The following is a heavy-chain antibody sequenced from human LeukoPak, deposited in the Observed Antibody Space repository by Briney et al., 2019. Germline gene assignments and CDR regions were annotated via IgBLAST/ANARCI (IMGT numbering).Heavy chain of an antibody. CDR2: VIHSDFNKANGDIT. Sequence: SETLSLTCTVSGASISKDYWAWIRQPPGKGLEWIGYVIHSDFNKANGDITNYNPSLESRVTISVDTSKNQFSLKLSSVTAADTAVYYCARAPRSIAVAVGFFQAFDIWGQGTMVTVSS. V-gene: IGHV4-59*01. D-gene: IGHD6-19*01. J-gene: IGHJ3*02. CDR3: ARAPRSIAVAVGFFQAFDI. CDR1: GASISKDY.